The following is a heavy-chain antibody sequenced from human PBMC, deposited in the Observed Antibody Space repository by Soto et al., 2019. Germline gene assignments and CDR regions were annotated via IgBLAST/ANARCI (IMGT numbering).Heavy chain of an antibody. J-gene: IGHJ6*02. CDR1: GFTFSSYA. D-gene: IGHD2-2*01. Sequence: PGGSLRLSCAASGFTFSSYAMSWVRQAPGKGLEWVSAISGSGGSTYYADSVKGRFTISRDNSKNTLYLQMNSLRAEDTAVYYCAKTYCSSTSCLGVYYYYGMDVWGQGTTVTVSS. CDR3: AKTYCSSTSCLGVYYYYGMDV. CDR2: ISGSGGST. V-gene: IGHV3-23*01.